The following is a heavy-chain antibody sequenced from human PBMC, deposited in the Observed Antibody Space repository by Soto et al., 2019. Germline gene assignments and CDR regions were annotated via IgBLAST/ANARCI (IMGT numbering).Heavy chain of an antibody. D-gene: IGHD3-9*01. CDR1: GFTFTRYA. CDR3: ARDSIPGVLRYLGPKRAGRFDP. Sequence: GGSLRLSCAASGFTFTRYAMHWVRQAPGKGLEWVALISYDASNKYYADSVKGRFTISRDNSKNTLYLQMNSLRAEDTAVYYCARDSIPGVLRYLGPKRAGRFDPWGPGIQVTVSS. V-gene: IGHV3-30-3*01. J-gene: IGHJ5*02. CDR2: ISYDASNK.